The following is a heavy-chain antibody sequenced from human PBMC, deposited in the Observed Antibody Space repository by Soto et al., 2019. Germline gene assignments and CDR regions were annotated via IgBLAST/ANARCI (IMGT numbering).Heavy chain of an antibody. CDR1: RFTFSYYA. Sequence: PGGSLRLSCAASRFTFSYYAMHWIRQAPGKGLEWVAVILSDGSKQYYAESVKGRFTISRDNSKSTLYLQMNSLRAEDTAVYYCARRWSVPTGFDYWGQGTLVTVSS. D-gene: IGHD3-3*01. CDR2: ILSDGSKQ. V-gene: IGHV3-30-3*01. J-gene: IGHJ4*02. CDR3: ARRWSVPTGFDY.